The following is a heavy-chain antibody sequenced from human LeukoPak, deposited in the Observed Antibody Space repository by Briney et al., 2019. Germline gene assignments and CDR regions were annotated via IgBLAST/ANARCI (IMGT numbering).Heavy chain of an antibody. D-gene: IGHD1-26*01. CDR3: ATLYSLDY. Sequence: GGSLRLSCAASGFTVSSNYMNWVRQAPGKGLQWVSSMSFTGEDIYYADSVKGRFTISRDNSKNTLYLQMNSLGAEDTAVYYCATLYSLDYWGQGTLVTVSS. CDR1: GFTVSSNY. CDR2: MSFTGEDI. J-gene: IGHJ4*02. V-gene: IGHV3-23*01.